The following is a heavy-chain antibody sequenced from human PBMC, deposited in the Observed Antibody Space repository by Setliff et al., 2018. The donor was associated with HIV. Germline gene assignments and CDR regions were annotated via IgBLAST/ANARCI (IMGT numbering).Heavy chain of an antibody. J-gene: IGHJ6*02. CDR3: AREIGDYEESSGEDPPTDDDYGMDG. CDR2: SRAYNGTT. CDR1: GYTFTSYD. D-gene: IGHD3-22*01. Sequence: ASVKVSCKASGYTFTSYDISWVRQAPGQGLEWMGRSRAYNGTTKYAQKLQGRVTMTTAPSTSTADMELRSLRSDDTAGDYWAREIGDYEESSGEDPPTDDDYGMDGWGQG. V-gene: IGHV1-18*01.